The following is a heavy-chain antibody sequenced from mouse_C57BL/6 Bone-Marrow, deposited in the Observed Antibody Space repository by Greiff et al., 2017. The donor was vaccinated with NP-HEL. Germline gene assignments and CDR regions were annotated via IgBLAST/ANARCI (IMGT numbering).Heavy chain of an antibody. J-gene: IGHJ2*01. V-gene: IGHV1-42*01. CDR3: ARYSDYYGSSYFDY. Sequence: VQLQQSGPELVKPGASVKISCKASGYSFTGYYMNWVKQSPEKSLEWIGEINPSTGGTTYNQKFKAKATLTVDKSSSTAYMQLKSLTSEDSAVYYCARYSDYYGSSYFDYWGQGTTLTVSS. CDR2: INPSTGGT. CDR1: GYSFTGYY. D-gene: IGHD1-1*01.